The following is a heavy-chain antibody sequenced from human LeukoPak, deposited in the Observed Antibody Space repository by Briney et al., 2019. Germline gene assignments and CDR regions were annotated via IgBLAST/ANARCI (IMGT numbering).Heavy chain of an antibody. J-gene: IGHJ4*02. CDR3: AKSYYYASGSYSPAFDY. CDR2: ISYGGSNN. CDR1: GFTFSSYG. D-gene: IGHD3-10*01. Sequence: GGSLRLSCAASGFTFSSYGMPWVRQAPGKGLEWVAVISYGGSNNYYADSVKGRFTISRDNSKNTLDLEMNSLRAEDTAVYYCAKSYYYASGSYSPAFDYWGQGTLVTVSS. V-gene: IGHV3-30*18.